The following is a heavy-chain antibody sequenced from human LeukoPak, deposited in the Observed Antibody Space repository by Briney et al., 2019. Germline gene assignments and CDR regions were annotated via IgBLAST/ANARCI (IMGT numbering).Heavy chain of an antibody. CDR2: VSGDGGTT. J-gene: IGHJ4*02. Sequence: GGSLRLSCVASGFIFSSYPMHWVRQAPGKGLEYVSVVSGDGGTTYYTKSVKGRFTISRDNSKNTLYLQMGSLREEDMAVYYCAREEPARSTDYWGQGTLDTVSS. CDR1: GFIFSSYP. CDR3: AREEPARSTDY. V-gene: IGHV3-64*01. D-gene: IGHD1-14*01.